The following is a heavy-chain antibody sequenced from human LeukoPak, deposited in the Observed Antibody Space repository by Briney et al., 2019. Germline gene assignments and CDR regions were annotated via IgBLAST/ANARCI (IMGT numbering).Heavy chain of an antibody. CDR2: IYHSGST. CDR1: GYSISSGYY. V-gene: IGHV4-38-2*02. J-gene: IGHJ4*02. Sequence: MSSETLSLTCTVSGYSISSGYYWGWIRQPPGKGLEWIGSIYHSGSTYYNPSLKSRVTISVDTSKNQFSLKLSSVTAADTAVYYCASGSRGDRFDYWGQGTLVTVSS. D-gene: IGHD1-26*01. CDR3: ASGSRGDRFDY.